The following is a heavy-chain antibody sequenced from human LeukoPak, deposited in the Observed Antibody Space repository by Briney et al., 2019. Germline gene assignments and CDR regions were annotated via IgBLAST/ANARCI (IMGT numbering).Heavy chain of an antibody. V-gene: IGHV3-66*01. Sequence: PGGSLRLSCAASGFTVSSNYMSWVRQAPGKGLEWVSVIYSGGSTYYADSVKGRFTISRDNSKNTPYLQMNSLRAEDTAVYYCARDDGYYYYGMDVWGQGTTVTVSS. D-gene: IGHD2-8*01. CDR3: ARDDGYYYYGMDV. CDR2: IYSGGST. CDR1: GFTVSSNY. J-gene: IGHJ6*02.